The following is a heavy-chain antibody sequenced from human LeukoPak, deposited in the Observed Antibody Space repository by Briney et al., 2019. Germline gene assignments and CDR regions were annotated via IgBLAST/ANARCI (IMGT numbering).Heavy chain of an antibody. CDR1: GGTFSSYA. V-gene: IGHV1-69*13. Sequence: GASVKVSCKASGGTFSSYAISWVRQAPGQGLEWMGWIIPIFGTANYAQKFQGRVTITADESTSTAYMELSSLRSEDTAVYYCASNDDSSGYYNPRDFYYYYGMDVWGQGTTVTVSS. CDR2: IIPIFGTA. CDR3: ASNDDSSGYYNPRDFYYYYGMDV. J-gene: IGHJ6*02. D-gene: IGHD3-22*01.